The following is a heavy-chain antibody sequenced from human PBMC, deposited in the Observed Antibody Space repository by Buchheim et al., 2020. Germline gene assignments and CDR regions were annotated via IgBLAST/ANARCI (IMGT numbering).Heavy chain of an antibody. CDR3: ARGGQTAAAVDNWFDP. D-gene: IGHD1-14*01. V-gene: IGHV4-59*01. J-gene: IGHJ5*02. CDR1: GDSLRGYY. Sequence: QVLLQESGPGLLKPSETLPLTCTVSGDSLRGYYWNWIRQPPGKGLEWIGYISYGGTTQYNPTLKSRVSITLDTSKDQFYLKMNTVTAADTAKYFCARGGQTAAAVDNWFDPWGQG. CDR2: ISYGGTT.